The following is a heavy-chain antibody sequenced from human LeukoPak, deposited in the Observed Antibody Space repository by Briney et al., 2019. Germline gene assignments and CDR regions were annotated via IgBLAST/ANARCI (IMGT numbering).Heavy chain of an antibody. J-gene: IGHJ6*03. Sequence: SETLSLTCTVSGGSLSSYYWNWIRQPAGKGLEWIGRIYTSGSTNYNPSLKSRVTMSVDTSKNQFSLKLSSVTAADTAVYYCAKAGRDIVVVPAAPMGTYYMDVWGKGTTVTISS. D-gene: IGHD2-2*01. CDR2: IYTSGST. V-gene: IGHV4-4*07. CDR1: GGSLSSYY. CDR3: AKAGRDIVVVPAAPMGTYYMDV.